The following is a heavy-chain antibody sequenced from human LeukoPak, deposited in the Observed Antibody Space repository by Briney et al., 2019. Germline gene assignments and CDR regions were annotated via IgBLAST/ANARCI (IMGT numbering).Heavy chain of an antibody. CDR2: IKDDGSEK. CDR1: GFTFSSYW. Sequence: GGSLRLSCAASGFTFSSYWTSWVRQAPGKGLEWVATIKDDGSEKYYVDSVKGRFSISRDNAKNSLYLQMDSLRVEDTAVYYCARDPLRRFDYWGQGTLVTVSS. CDR3: ARDPLRRFDY. V-gene: IGHV3-7*01. J-gene: IGHJ4*02.